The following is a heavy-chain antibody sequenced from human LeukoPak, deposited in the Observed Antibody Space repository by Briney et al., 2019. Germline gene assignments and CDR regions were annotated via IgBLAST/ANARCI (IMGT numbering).Heavy chain of an antibody. CDR2: IKQDGSEK. V-gene: IGHV3-7*01. J-gene: IGHJ4*02. CDR1: GFTFSNYW. CDR3: ARVRGDYGGAADY. Sequence: GSLRLSCVASGFTFSNYWMIWVRQAPGKGLEWVAYIKQDGSEKYYVDSVKGRFTISRDNARNSLFLQMNSLRAEDTAMYYCARVRGDYGGAADYWGQGTLLVTVSS. D-gene: IGHD4-23*01.